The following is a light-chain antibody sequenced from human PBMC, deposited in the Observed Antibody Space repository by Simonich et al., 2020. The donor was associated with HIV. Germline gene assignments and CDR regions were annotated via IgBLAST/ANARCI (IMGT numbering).Light chain of an antibody. V-gene: IGKV3-11*01. CDR3: QQYNNWLYT. CDR1: QSVSSY. CDR2: DAS. J-gene: IGKJ2*01. Sequence: EIVLTQSPATLSLSPGERATLSCRASQSVSSYLAWYQQKPGQAPRLLIYDASNRATGIPARFSGSGSGTEFTLTISGMQSEDFVVYYCQQYNNWLYTFGQGTKLEIK.